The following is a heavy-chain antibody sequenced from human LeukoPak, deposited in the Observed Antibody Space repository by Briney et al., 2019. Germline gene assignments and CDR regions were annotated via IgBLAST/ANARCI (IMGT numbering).Heavy chain of an antibody. V-gene: IGHV3-23*01. CDR2: ISGSGGST. D-gene: IGHD6-13*01. J-gene: IGHJ4*02. Sequence: GGSLRLSCADSGFTFSRYATSWGREGPGERRGRVSAISGSGGSTYYADSVKGRFTISRDNSKNTLYLQMNSLRAEDTAVYYCAKVMGSWPFDYWGQGTLVTVSS. CDR3: AKVMGSWPFDY. CDR1: GFTFSRYA.